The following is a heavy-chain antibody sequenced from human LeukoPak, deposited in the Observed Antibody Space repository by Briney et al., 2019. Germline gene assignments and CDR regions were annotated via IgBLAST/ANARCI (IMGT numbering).Heavy chain of an antibody. D-gene: IGHD2-8*01. V-gene: IGHV3-7*01. Sequence: PGGSLSLSCAASGFPFSSYWMSWVRHGPGKGLEWVANIKQDGTGKYYENSVKGRCTISSDNANNSLCLQLDRLITEDNTVFYCARFLVLMVYRYFDHWRRGPLVTVSS. CDR2: IKQDGTGK. CDR1: GFPFSSYW. CDR3: ARFLVLMVYRYFDH. J-gene: IGHJ4*02.